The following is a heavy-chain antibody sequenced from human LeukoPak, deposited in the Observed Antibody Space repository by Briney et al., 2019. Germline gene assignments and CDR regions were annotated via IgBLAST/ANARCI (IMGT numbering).Heavy chain of an antibody. CDR2: ISGSGGST. V-gene: IGHV3-23*01. J-gene: IGHJ4*02. CDR3: AKGIVVVSAPFDY. CDR1: GFTFSSYA. Sequence: PGGSLRLSCAASGFTFSSYAMSWVRQAPGKGLEWVSAISGSGGSTYYADSVKGRFTISRDNAKNSLYLQMNSLRAEDTALYYCAKGIVVVSAPFDYWGQGTLVTVSS. D-gene: IGHD2-2*01.